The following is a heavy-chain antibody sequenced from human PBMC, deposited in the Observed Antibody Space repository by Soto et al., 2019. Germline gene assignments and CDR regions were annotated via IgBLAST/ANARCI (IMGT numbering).Heavy chain of an antibody. V-gene: IGHV1-18*01. CDR2: ISAYNGNT. D-gene: IGHD6-19*01. CDR1: GYTFTSYG. Sequence: ASVKVSCKASGYTFTSYGISWVRQAPGQGLEWMGWISAYNGNTKYAQKLQGRVTMTTDTSTTTAYMELSSLRSDDTAVYYCARDSSGWTDAFDIWGQGTMVTVSS. CDR3: ARDSSGWTDAFDI. J-gene: IGHJ3*02.